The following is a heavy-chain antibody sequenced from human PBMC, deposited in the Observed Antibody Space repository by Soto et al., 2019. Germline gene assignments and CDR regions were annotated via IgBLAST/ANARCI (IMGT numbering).Heavy chain of an antibody. Sequence: QVQLQQSGPGLVKPSQTLSLTCTVSGGSISSGDYYWNWIRQHPEKGLEWIGSIHHRGNTYHSPSLEIRITISIATSKNQFSLRLSSLTAADTAVYYCAREGGSYDSGGFLIRGAFDLWGQGTTVTVSP. J-gene: IGHJ3*01. D-gene: IGHD3-22*01. CDR1: GGSISSGDYY. V-gene: IGHV4-31*03. CDR3: AREGGSYDSGGFLIRGAFDL. CDR2: IHHRGNT.